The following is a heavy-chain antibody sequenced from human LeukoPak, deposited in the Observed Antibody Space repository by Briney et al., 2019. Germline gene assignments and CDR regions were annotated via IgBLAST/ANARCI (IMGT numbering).Heavy chain of an antibody. CDR1: GFTVSSNY. V-gene: IGHV3-53*01. CDR3: ARDSSGYGSFDY. D-gene: IGHD3-22*01. Sequence: PGGSLRLSCAASGFTVSSNYMSWVRQAPGKGLEWVSRVSGSGGSTYYADSVKGRFSISRDNSKNTLYLQMNSLRAEDTAVYYCARDSSGYGSFDYWGRGTLVTVSS. CDR2: SGSGGST. J-gene: IGHJ4*02.